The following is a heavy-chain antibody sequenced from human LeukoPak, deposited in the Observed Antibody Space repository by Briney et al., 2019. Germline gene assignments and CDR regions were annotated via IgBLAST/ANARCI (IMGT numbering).Heavy chain of an antibody. CDR3: ARARLRYDSSGPYGGTLDY. Sequence: SETLSLTCAVYGGSFSGYYWSWIRQPPGKGLEWIGEINHSGSTNYNPSLKSRVTISVDTSKSQFSLKLSSVTAADTAVYYCARARLRYDSSGPYGGTLDYWGQGTLVTVSS. CDR1: GGSFSGYY. J-gene: IGHJ4*02. D-gene: IGHD3-22*01. V-gene: IGHV4-34*01. CDR2: INHSGST.